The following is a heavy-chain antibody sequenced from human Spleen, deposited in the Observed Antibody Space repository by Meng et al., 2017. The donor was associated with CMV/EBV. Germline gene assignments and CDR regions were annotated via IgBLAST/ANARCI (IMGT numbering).Heavy chain of an antibody. CDR3: ATQVVWFGELTGYYGMDV. J-gene: IGHJ6*02. CDR1: GYTFTNSF. Sequence: VKVSCKTSGYTFTNSFFHWVRQAPGQGLEWMARIDPSGDSPTYAQKFQGRVTITTDESTSTAYMELSSLRSEDTAVYYCATQVVWFGELTGYYGMDVWGQGTTVTVSS. V-gene: IGHV1-46*01. CDR2: IDPSGDSP. D-gene: IGHD3-10*01.